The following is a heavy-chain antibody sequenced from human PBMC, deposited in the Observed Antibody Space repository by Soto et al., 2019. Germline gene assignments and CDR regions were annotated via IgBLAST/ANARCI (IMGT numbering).Heavy chain of an antibody. V-gene: IGHV3-53*01. Sequence: EVQLVESGGGLFQPGGSLRLSCAASGFTVSTNYMSWVRQAPGKGLEWVSVIYSDGTTYYADSVKGRFTISRDNSKNTLFLQMNSLRAEDTAVYYCARDYGGQGPSFDYWGQGTLVTVSS. CDR3: ARDYGGQGPSFDY. CDR2: IYSDGTT. D-gene: IGHD4-17*01. J-gene: IGHJ4*02. CDR1: GFTVSTNY.